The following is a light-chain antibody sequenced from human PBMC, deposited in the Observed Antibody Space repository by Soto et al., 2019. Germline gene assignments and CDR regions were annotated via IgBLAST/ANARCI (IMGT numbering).Light chain of an antibody. J-gene: IGKJ4*01. Sequence: EVVMTQSPATLSVSPGERVTLSCRASQSVSTNLAWYQQKPGQAPRLLIYRASTTATGSPARFSGSGSGTDFTLTISSLQSEDFAVYYCQQHNHWPLTFGGGTKVE. CDR1: QSVSTN. CDR2: RAS. V-gene: IGKV3-15*01. CDR3: QQHNHWPLT.